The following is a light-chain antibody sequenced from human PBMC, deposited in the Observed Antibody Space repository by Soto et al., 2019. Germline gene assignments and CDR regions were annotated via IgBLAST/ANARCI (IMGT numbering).Light chain of an antibody. CDR1: QNILTY. V-gene: IGKV1-39*01. Sequence: DIQMTQSPSSLSASVGDNVTMSCRASQNILTYLNWYQQNPGRAPKLLIFGASILQDGVPSRFSGIGSGTEFTLTITSLRPEDFETDFCQQTYRSPFTFGPGTKVYVK. J-gene: IGKJ3*01. CDR3: QQTYRSPFT. CDR2: GAS.